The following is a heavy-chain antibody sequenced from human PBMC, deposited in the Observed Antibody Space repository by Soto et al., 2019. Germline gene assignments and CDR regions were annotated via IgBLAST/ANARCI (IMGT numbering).Heavy chain of an antibody. CDR1: GGSISSGDYY. J-gene: IGHJ3*02. Sequence: PSETLSLTCTVSGGSISSGDYYWSWIRQPPGKGLEWIGYIYYSGSTYYNPSLKSRVTISVDTSKNQFSLKLSSVTAADTAVYYCARDGYYYDSSGYYGVDAFDIWGQGTMVTVSS. D-gene: IGHD3-22*01. CDR2: IYYSGST. CDR3: ARDGYYYDSSGYYGVDAFDI. V-gene: IGHV4-30-4*01.